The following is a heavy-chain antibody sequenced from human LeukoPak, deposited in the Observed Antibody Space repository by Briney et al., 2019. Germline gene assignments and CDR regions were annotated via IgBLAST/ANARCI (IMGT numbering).Heavy chain of an antibody. CDR3: AKDNNWNYFHAFDI. D-gene: IGHD1-7*01. V-gene: IGHV3-21*04. J-gene: IGHJ3*02. CDR2: ISSSSSYI. CDR1: GFTFSSYS. Sequence: GGSLRLSCAASGFTFSSYSMNWVRQAPGKGLEWVSSISSSSSYIYYADSVKGRFTISRDNSKNTLYLQMNSLRAEDTAVYYCAKDNNWNYFHAFDIWGQGTMVTVSS.